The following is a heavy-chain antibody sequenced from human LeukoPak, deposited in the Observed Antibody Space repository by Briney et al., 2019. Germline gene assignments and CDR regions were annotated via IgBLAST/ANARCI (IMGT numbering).Heavy chain of an antibody. CDR2: IQYDGSNK. CDR1: GFTFSSYG. V-gene: IGHV3-30*02. Sequence: GGSLRLSCAASGFTFSSYGLHWVRQAPGKGLEWVAFIQYDGSNKYYADSVKGRFTISRDNSKNTLYLQVNSLRAEDTAVYYCAKVRVGTAHFDYWGQGTLVTVSS. CDR3: AKVRVGTAHFDY. D-gene: IGHD2-15*01. J-gene: IGHJ4*02.